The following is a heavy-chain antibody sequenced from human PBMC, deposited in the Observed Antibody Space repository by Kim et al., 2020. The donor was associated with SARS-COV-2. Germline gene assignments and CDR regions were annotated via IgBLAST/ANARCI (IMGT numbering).Heavy chain of an antibody. J-gene: IGHJ4*02. D-gene: IGHD1-1*01. Sequence: TNYNPTLESRVTISLDTSKNQFSLKLSSVTAADTAVYYCARENWNRYYFDYWGQGTLVTVSS. V-gene: IGHV4-59*01. CDR2: T. CDR3: ARENWNRYYFDY.